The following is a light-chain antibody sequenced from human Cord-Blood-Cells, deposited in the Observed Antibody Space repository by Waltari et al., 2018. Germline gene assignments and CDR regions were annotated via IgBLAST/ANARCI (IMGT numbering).Light chain of an antibody. V-gene: IGLV3-25*03. CDR1: ALPKQY. CDR2: KDS. Sequence: SYELTQPPSVSVSPGQTARITCSGDALPKQYAYWYQQKPGQAPVLVIYKDSERPSGNPERFSGSSSGTTVTLTISGVQAEDEADYYCQSADSSGTYPVFGGGTKLTVL. J-gene: IGLJ3*02. CDR3: QSADSSGTYPV.